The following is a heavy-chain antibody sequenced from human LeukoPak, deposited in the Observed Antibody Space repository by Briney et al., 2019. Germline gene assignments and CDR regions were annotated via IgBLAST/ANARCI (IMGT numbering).Heavy chain of an antibody. CDR3: ARVFRITKTTGMDV. J-gene: IGHJ6*02. Sequence: GRSLRLSCVASGFTFSNYVMHWVRQAPGKGLEWVALISYDGSNENYADSVKGRFTISRDNSKNTLCLQMNSLRAEDTAVYYCARVFRITKTTGMDVWGQGTTVTVSS. V-gene: IGHV3-30-3*01. CDR2: ISYDGSNE. CDR1: GFTFSNYV. D-gene: IGHD3-10*01.